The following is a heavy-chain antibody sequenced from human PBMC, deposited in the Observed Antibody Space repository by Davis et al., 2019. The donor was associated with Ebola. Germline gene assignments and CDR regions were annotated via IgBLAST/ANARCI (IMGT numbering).Heavy chain of an antibody. D-gene: IGHD2/OR15-2a*01. CDR1: GFIFSTYV. Sequence: GVSLRLSCSASGFIFSTYVMSWVRQAPGKGLEWVSTYGTSADTYYADSVKGRFTISRDNSKNTLYLQMNGLRVEDTAIYYCAKDNRNIWSEVWGQGTMVTVSS. CDR2: GTSADT. J-gene: IGHJ3*01. CDR3: AKDNRNIWSEV. V-gene: IGHV3-23*01.